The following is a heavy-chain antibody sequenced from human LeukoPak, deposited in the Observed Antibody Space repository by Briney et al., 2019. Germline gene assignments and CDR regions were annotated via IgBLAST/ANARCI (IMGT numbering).Heavy chain of an antibody. Sequence: PSETLSLTCFVSGGSINSSNDYWGWIRQPPGKGLEWIGSIYYTGRTYYNPSLKSRITISVGTSRNQFSLKLSSVTAADTAVYYCARRTAPFDWLLFAFDIWGQGTMVTVSS. CDR1: GGSINSSNDY. D-gene: IGHD3-9*01. V-gene: IGHV4-39*01. J-gene: IGHJ3*02. CDR2: IYYTGRT. CDR3: ARRTAPFDWLLFAFDI.